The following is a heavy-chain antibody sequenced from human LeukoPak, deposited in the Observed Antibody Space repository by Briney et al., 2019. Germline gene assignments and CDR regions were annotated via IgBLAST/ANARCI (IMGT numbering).Heavy chain of an antibody. J-gene: IGHJ4*02. CDR1: GYTFTSHD. CDR2: MSPKTGKT. Sequence: ASVKVSCKASGYTFTSHDINWVRQATGQGLEWMGWMSPKTGKTGYASRFQGRVTMTSNPSISTAYLELSSLRSDDTAVYYCARTPTGGDIDYWGQGTLATVSS. D-gene: IGHD2-21*02. V-gene: IGHV1-8*01. CDR3: ARTPTGGDIDY.